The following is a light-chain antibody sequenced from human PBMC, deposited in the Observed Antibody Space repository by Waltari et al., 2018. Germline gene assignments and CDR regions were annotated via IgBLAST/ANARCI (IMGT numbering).Light chain of an antibody. CDR1: SGHSSNV. Sequence: QLALTQSPSASASLGASVKLTCTLNSGHSSNVVAWLQQQPAKGPRYLMKVNSDGSHSKGDDIPDRFAGAGSGAERYLTISSRQSEDEADDYCQTGGHGTWVFGGGTKLTVL. J-gene: IGLJ3*02. CDR3: QTGGHGTWV. CDR2: VNSDGSH. V-gene: IGLV4-69*02.